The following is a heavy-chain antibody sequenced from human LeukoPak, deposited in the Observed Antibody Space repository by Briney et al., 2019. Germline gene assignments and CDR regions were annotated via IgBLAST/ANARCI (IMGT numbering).Heavy chain of an antibody. D-gene: IGHD6-19*01. V-gene: IGHV4-59*01. CDR2: IYYSGST. CDR3: ARGEQWLVYAFDI. CDR1: GGSISSYH. Sequence: SETLSLTCTVSGGSISSYHWSWIRQPPGKGLEWIGYIYYSGSTNYNPSLKSRVTISVDTSKNQFYLKLSSVTAADTAVYYCARGEQWLVYAFDIWGQGTMVTVSS. J-gene: IGHJ3*02.